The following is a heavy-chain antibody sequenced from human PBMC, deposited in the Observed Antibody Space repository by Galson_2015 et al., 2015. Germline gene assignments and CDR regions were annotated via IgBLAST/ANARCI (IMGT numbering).Heavy chain of an antibody. CDR2: ISDSGSTI. Sequence: SLRLSCAASGFTFSSYEMNWVRQAPGKGLEWVSYISDSGSTIYYADSVKGRFTISRDNAKNSLYLQMNSLRAEDTAVYYCASGKGYSSTWYFDYWGQGTLVTVSS. D-gene: IGHD6-13*01. J-gene: IGHJ4*02. CDR1: GFTFSSYE. V-gene: IGHV3-48*03. CDR3: ASGKGYSSTWYFDY.